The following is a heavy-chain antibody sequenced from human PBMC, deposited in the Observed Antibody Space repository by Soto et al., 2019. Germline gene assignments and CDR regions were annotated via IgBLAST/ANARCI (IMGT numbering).Heavy chain of an antibody. J-gene: IGHJ4*02. CDR2: IGPSGTSV. Sequence: GGSLRLSCAASGFTFTSYEFNWVRQAPGKGLEWISYIGPSGTSVYYADSVKGRFSVSRDNAKNALYLQMNSLRAEDTAIYYCAREELNCGGDCFAFWGQGALVTVSS. V-gene: IGHV3-48*03. CDR1: GFTFTSYE. D-gene: IGHD2-21*01. CDR3: AREELNCGGDCFAF.